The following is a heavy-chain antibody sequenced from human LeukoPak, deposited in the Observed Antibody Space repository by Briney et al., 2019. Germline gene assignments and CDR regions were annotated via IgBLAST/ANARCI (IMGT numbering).Heavy chain of an antibody. CDR2: IYYSGST. Sequence: SETLSLTCTVSGGSISSYYWSWIRQPPGKGLERIGYIYYSGSTNYNPSLKSRVTISVDTSKNQFSLKLSSVTAADTAVYYCAREGGQLWYEYGMDVWGQGTTVTVSS. D-gene: IGHD5-18*01. CDR3: AREGGQLWYEYGMDV. J-gene: IGHJ6*02. CDR1: GGSISSYY. V-gene: IGHV4-59*01.